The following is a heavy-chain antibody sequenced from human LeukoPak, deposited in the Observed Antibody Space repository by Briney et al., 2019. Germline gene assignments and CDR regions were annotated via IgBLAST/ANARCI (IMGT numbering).Heavy chain of an antibody. CDR3: AGHTLGPMDV. V-gene: IGHV1-69*05. CDR2: IIPIFGTA. CDR1: GGTFSSYA. J-gene: IGHJ6*03. D-gene: IGHD2-2*02. Sequence: SVKVSCKASGGTFSSYAISWVRQAPGQGLEWMGGIIPIFGTANYAQKFQGRVTITTDESTSTAYMELSSLRSEDTAVYYCAGHTLGPMDVWGKGTTVTVSS.